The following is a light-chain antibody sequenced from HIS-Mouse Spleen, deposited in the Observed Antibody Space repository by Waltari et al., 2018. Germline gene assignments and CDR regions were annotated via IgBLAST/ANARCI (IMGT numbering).Light chain of an antibody. CDR1: ALPKQY. V-gene: IGLV3-25*03. Sequence: SYELTQPPSVSVSPGQTARITCSGDALPKQYAYWYQQKPGQAPVLVIYKDSERPSGVPERFSGSSSGKTVTLTISGVQAEDEADYYCQSADSSGIVVFGGGTKLTVL. CDR2: KDS. J-gene: IGLJ2*01. CDR3: QSADSSGIVV.